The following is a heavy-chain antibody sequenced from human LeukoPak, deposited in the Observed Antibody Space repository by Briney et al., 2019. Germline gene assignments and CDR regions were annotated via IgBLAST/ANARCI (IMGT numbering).Heavy chain of an antibody. D-gene: IGHD3-3*01. Sequence: ASVKVSCKASGYTFTSYGIGWVRQAPGQGLEWMGWISAYNGNTNYAQKLQGRVTMTTDTSTSTAYMELRSLRSDDTAVYYCARDSKPLRFLGLFDPWGQGTLVTVSS. J-gene: IGHJ5*02. CDR2: ISAYNGNT. V-gene: IGHV1-18*01. CDR3: ARDSKPLRFLGLFDP. CDR1: GYTFTSYG.